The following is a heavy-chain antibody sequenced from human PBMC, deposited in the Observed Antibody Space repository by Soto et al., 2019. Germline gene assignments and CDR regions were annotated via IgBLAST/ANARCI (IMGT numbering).Heavy chain of an antibody. D-gene: IGHD3-10*02. CDR3: ARVRDYYLLIDY. Sequence: QVQLQESGPGLVKPSQTLSLTCTVSGSGDAVSSGSYYWSWTRHHPGRGLEWIGYISDSGRTYYSPSLRRRLSRSLDASEKQFSLKLYSVTAADTAVYYCARVRDYYLLIDYWGSGDPGTVSS. J-gene: IGHJ4*02. V-gene: IGHV4-31*03. CDR2: ISDSGRT. CDR1: GSGDAVSSGSYY.